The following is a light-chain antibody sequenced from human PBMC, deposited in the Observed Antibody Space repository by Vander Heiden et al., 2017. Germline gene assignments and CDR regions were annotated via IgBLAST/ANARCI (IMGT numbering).Light chain of an antibody. V-gene: IGKV3-15*01. CDR2: GAS. Sequence: ETVMTQSPATLSVSPRERATLSCRARQNVRGNLDRYQQKPGQAPRLLIYGASTRPTGIPARFSGSGSGTEFTLTISSLQSEDFAIYYCQQYNNRPRTFGQGTKLEIK. CDR1: QNVRGN. J-gene: IGKJ1*01. CDR3: QQYNNRPRT.